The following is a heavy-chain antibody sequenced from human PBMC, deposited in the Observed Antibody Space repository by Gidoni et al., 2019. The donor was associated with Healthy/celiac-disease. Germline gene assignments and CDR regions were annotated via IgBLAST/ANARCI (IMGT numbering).Heavy chain of an antibody. V-gene: IGHV3-21*01. CDR1: GFTFRSYS. CDR2: ISSSSSYI. Sequence: EVQLVESGGGLVKPGGSLRLSCAASGFTFRSYSMNWVRQAPGKGLEWVSSISSSSSYIYYADSVKGRFTISRDNAKNSLYLQMNSLRAEDTAVYYCARDPLDIVVVPAADYWGQGTLVTVSS. J-gene: IGHJ4*02. CDR3: ARDPLDIVVVPAADY. D-gene: IGHD2-2*01.